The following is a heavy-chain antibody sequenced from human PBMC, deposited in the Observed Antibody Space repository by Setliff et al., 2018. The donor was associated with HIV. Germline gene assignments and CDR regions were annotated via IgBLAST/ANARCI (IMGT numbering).Heavy chain of an antibody. V-gene: IGHV4-39*02. Sequence: NPSETLSLTCTVSGGSISRHTYNWGWIRQPPGKGLEWLGSIYSSGSTYYNPSLKSRLTISVDTSKNQFSLELSSVTAADTAVYYCAREGQFLDGLPYYFDYWGQGTLVTVSS. CDR2: IYSSGST. CDR3: AREGQFLDGLPYYFDY. J-gene: IGHJ4*02. D-gene: IGHD3-3*01. CDR1: GGSISRHTYN.